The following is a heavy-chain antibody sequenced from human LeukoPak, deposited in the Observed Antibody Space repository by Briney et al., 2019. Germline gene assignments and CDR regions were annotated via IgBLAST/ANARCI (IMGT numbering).Heavy chain of an antibody. V-gene: IGHV1-3*01. Sequence: GASVTVSCKTSGYTFTTYAIHWVRQAPGDRLEWTGCFNVGHGNTEYSERFQGRVTITTDASATTHFMELSSLRSEDAAVYYCASQYYYGPTGYYGGFDYWGQGTPVTVSS. D-gene: IGHD3-22*01. J-gene: IGHJ4*02. CDR3: ASQYYYGPTGYYGGFDY. CDR1: GYTFTTYA. CDR2: FNVGHGNT.